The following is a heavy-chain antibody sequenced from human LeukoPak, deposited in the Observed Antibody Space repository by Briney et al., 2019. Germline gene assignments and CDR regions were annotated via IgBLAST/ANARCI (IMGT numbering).Heavy chain of an antibody. J-gene: IGHJ4*02. CDR2: IYSGGST. CDR1: GFTFNRNA. V-gene: IGHV3-66*02. Sequence: PGGSLRLSCAASGFTFNRNAISWVRQAPGKGLEWVSVIYSGGSTNYADSVKGRFTISRDNSKNTLYLQMYSLRAEDSAVYYCARDLAGRGDYWGQGTLVTVSS. CDR3: ARDLAGRGDY. D-gene: IGHD3-10*01.